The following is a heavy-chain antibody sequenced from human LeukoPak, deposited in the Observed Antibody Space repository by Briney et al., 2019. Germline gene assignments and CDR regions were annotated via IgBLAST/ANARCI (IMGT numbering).Heavy chain of an antibody. Sequence: KPSETLSLTCTVSGGSISSYYWSWIRQPPGKGLEWIGYIYYSGSTNYNPSLKSRVTISVDTSKNQFSLKLSSVTAADTAVYYCAREMATTHNWFDPWGQGTLVTVSS. CDR2: IYYSGST. V-gene: IGHV4-59*01. J-gene: IGHJ5*02. D-gene: IGHD5-24*01. CDR1: GGSISSYY. CDR3: AREMATTHNWFDP.